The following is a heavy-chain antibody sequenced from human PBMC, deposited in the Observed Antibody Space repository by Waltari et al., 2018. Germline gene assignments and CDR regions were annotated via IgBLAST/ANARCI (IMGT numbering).Heavy chain of an antibody. Sequence: QVQLQESGPGLVKPSQTLSLTCTSSGGSLCSGCSYWSWRRQNPGKGLEWIGYIYYSGSTYYNPSLKSRVTISVDTSKTQFSLKLSSVTAADTAVYYCARSPLGRDAFDIWGQGTMVTVSS. CDR1: GGSLCSGCSY. CDR2: IYYSGST. V-gene: IGHV4-31*03. J-gene: IGHJ3*02. CDR3: ARSPLGRDAFDI.